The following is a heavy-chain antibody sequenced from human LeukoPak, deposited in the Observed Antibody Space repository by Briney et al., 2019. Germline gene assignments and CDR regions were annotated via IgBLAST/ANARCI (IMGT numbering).Heavy chain of an antibody. CDR3: ARPMVRGVTNVYDAFDI. CDR1: GYTFTSYG. V-gene: IGHV1-18*01. J-gene: IGHJ3*02. D-gene: IGHD3-10*01. Sequence: ASVKVSCKASGYTFTSYGISWVRQAPGQGLEWMGWISAYNGNTNYAQKLQGRVTMTTDTSTSTAYMELRSLRSDDTAVYYCARPMVRGVTNVYDAFDIWGQGTMVTVSS. CDR2: ISAYNGNT.